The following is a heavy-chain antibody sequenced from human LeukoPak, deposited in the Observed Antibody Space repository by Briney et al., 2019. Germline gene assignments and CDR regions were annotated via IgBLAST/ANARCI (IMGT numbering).Heavy chain of an antibody. D-gene: IGHD2-21*02. J-gene: IGHJ6*03. CDR3: ARVGGLAYCGGDCYSLPYYYYYYYMDV. V-gene: IGHV3-11*04. Sequence: PGGSLRLSCAASGFTFSDYYMSWIRQAPGKGLEWVSYISSSGSTIYYADSVKGRFTTSRDNAKNSLYLQMNSLRAEDTAVYYCARVGGLAYCGGDCYSLPYYYYYYYMDVWGKGTTVTVSS. CDR1: GFTFSDYY. CDR2: ISSSGSTI.